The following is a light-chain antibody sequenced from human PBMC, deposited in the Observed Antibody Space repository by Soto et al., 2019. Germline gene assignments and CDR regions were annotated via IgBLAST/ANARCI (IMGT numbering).Light chain of an antibody. V-gene: IGLV2-14*01. J-gene: IGLJ1*01. CDR3: SSYTRSSTYV. Sequence: QSALTKPASVSGSPGQSITISCTGTSSDFGGYNYVSWYQQHPGKAPKLMIYEVSNRPSGVSNRFSGSKSGNTASLTISGFQAEDEADYYFSSYTRSSTYVVGTGTKLTVL. CDR1: SSDFGGYNY. CDR2: EVS.